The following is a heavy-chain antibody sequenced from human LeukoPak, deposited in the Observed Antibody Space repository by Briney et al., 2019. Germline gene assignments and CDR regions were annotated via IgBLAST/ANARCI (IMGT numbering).Heavy chain of an antibody. CDR3: AREPRREYDWFDP. D-gene: IGHD3-10*01. CDR2: IYYSGST. CDR1: GGSISSGGYY. V-gene: IGHV4-31*03. Sequence: SQTLSLTCTVSGGSISSGGYYWSWIRQHPGNGLDWIGYIYYSGSTYYNPSLKSRVTISVDTSKNQFSLKLSSVTAADTAVYYCAREPRREYDWFDPWGQGTLVTVSS. J-gene: IGHJ5*02.